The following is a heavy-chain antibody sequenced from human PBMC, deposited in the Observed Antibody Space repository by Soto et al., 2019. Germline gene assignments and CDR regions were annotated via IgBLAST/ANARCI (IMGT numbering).Heavy chain of an antibody. D-gene: IGHD4-17*01. CDR2: INPTSGAT. CDR3: TRDPDYGDYWGYFFDY. J-gene: IGHJ4*02. V-gene: IGHV1-2*02. Sequence: QVQLVQSGAEVKKPGASVKVSCKTSGYTFAAFFIHWIRQAPGQGLEWMGWINPTSGATVSAQKFQDRVTMTRDTSNSTAYMELRGLKSDDTAVYYCTRDPDYGDYWGYFFDYWGQGTPVSVSS. CDR1: GYTFAAFF.